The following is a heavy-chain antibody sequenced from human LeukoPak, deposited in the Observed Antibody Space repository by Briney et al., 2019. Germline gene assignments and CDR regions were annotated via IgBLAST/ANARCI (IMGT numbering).Heavy chain of an antibody. CDR2: IYSGGTT. V-gene: IGHV3-66*01. CDR3: AKIIAAAGTDDAFDI. J-gene: IGHJ3*02. CDR1: GFTVSSSY. Sequence: GGSLRLSCAASGFTVSSSYMTWVRQAPGKGLEWVSVIYSGGTTYYADSVKGRFTISRDNSKNTLYLQMNSLRDEDTAVYYCAKIIAAAGTDDAFDIWGQGTMVTVSS. D-gene: IGHD6-13*01.